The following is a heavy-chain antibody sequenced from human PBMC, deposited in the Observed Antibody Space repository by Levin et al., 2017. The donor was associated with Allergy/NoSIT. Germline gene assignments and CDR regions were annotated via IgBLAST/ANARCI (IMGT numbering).Heavy chain of an antibody. CDR3: ARQRRNSVWGGFFDY. CDR2: ISFTGSTI. J-gene: IGHJ4*02. V-gene: IGHV3-48*03. D-gene: IGHD3-16*01. CDR1: GFTFSTYE. Sequence: GESLKISCAASGFTFSTYEMIWVRQAPGKGLEWVAHISFTGSTIYYADSVKGRFTISRDNAKNSLYLQMNSLRVDDTAVYYCARQRRNSVWGGFFDYWGQGTLVTVSS.